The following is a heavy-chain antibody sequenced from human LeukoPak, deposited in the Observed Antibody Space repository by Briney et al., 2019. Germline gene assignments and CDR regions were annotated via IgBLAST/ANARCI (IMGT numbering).Heavy chain of an antibody. Sequence: GASVKVSCRASGYTFTSYYTHWVRQAPGQGLEWMGIINPSSGSTAYAQKFQGRVTMTRDTSTSTVYMELSSLTSEDTAVYYCARDGSSQHTELHNWVGLWGPGTLVTVSS. J-gene: IGHJ5*02. CDR3: ARDGSSQHTELHNWVGL. CDR1: GYTFTSYY. CDR2: INPSSGST. V-gene: IGHV1-46*01. D-gene: IGHD1-26*01.